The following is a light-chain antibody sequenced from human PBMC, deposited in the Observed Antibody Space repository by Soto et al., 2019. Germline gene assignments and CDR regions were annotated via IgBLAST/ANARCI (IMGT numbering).Light chain of an antibody. CDR2: DAS. V-gene: IGKV3-15*01. CDR1: QSVSSN. J-gene: IGKJ1*01. CDR3: QQYNGWWA. Sequence: EIVMTQSPATLSASPWERATLSCRASQSVSSNLAWYQQKPGQAPRLLIYDASTRATGIPAMFSGSGSGTAFTLTISSLQSADFAVYYCQQYNGWWAFGQVTKVEIK.